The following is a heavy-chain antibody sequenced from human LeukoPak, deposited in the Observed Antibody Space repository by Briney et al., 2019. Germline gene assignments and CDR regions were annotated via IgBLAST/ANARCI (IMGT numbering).Heavy chain of an antibody. V-gene: IGHV4-34*01. J-gene: IGHJ6*04. D-gene: IGHD3-10*02. CDR3: AELGITMIGGV. CDR2: INHRGST. CDR1: GGSFSGYY. Sequence: PSETLSLTCAVYGGSFSGYYWSWIRQPPGKGLEWIGEINHRGSTNYNPSLRSRVTISVDTSKNQFSLKLSSVTAADTAVYYCAELGITMIGGVWGKGTTVTISS.